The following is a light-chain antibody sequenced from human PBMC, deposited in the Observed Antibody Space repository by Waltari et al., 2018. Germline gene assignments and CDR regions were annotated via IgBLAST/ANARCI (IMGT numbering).Light chain of an antibody. CDR1: QNIDNY. V-gene: IGKV1-33*01. J-gene: IGKJ4*01. Sequence: DIQMTQSPSSLSASVGDRVSITCQASQNIDNYLNCYQLKPGKAPKLLIHDTAILETGVPSRFSGRRSGTEFTFTISNLQPEDFATYFCLQYDIFPLTFGGGTTVDI. CDR2: DTA. CDR3: LQYDIFPLT.